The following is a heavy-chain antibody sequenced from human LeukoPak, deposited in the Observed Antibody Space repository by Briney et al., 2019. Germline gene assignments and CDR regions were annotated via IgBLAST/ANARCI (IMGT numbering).Heavy chain of an antibody. CDR2: IYSGGST. J-gene: IGHJ6*02. V-gene: IGHV3-53*01. CDR3: ARDRSSVVSYYGMDV. CDR1: GFNVSSNY. Sequence: GGSLRLSCAASGFNVSSNYMSWVRQAPGKGLAWVSVIYSGGSTYYADSVKGRFTISRDNSKNTLYLQMNSLRAEDTAVYYCARDRSSVVSYYGMDVWGQGTTVTVSS. D-gene: IGHD3-22*01.